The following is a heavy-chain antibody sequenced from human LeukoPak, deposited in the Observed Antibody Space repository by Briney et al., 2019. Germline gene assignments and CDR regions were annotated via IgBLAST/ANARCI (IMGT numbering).Heavy chain of an antibody. V-gene: IGHV1-8*01. J-gene: IGHJ6*03. CDR1: GYTFTSYD. CDR2: MNPNSGNT. Sequence: ASVKVSCKASGYTFTSYDISWVRQATGQGLEWMGWMNPNSGNTGYAQKFQGRVTMTRDTSISTAYMELSSLRSEDTAVYYCAKRAVLTTFQSSLANYYYYMDVWGKGTTVTVSS. D-gene: IGHD1-1*01. CDR3: AKRAVLTTFQSSLANYYYYMDV.